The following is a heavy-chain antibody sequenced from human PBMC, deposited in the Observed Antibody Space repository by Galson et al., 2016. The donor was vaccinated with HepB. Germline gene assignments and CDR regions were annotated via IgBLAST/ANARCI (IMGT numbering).Heavy chain of an antibody. J-gene: IGHJ4*02. V-gene: IGHV3-11*01. CDR1: GFIFSDYY. Sequence: SLRLSCAASGFIFSDYYMSWIRQAPGKGLEWISYISSSGNTMYNADSVKGRFTISRDNAKNSLYLQMNGLRADDTAVYYCARARYSNLPLGYWGQGTLVTVSS. CDR3: ARARYSNLPLGY. CDR2: ISSSGNTM. D-gene: IGHD4-11*01.